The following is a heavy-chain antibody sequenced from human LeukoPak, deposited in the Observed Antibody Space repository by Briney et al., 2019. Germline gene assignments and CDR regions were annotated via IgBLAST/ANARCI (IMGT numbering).Heavy chain of an antibody. Sequence: SETLSLTCTVSGDSISSSRHSWGWIRQPPGKGLEWIGSISYSGSTYYNPSLKSRVTISVDTPKNQFSLKLSSVTAADTTVYYCASQKKFSSGWSNFDYWGQGTLVTVSS. CDR1: GDSISSSRHS. J-gene: IGHJ4*02. D-gene: IGHD6-13*01. CDR3: ASQKKFSSGWSNFDY. CDR2: ISYSGST. V-gene: IGHV4-39*01.